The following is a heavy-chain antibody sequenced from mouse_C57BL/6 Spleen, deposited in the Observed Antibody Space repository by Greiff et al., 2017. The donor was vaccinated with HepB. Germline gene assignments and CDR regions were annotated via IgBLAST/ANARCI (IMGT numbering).Heavy chain of an antibody. CDR2: IHPNSGST. J-gene: IGHJ2*01. D-gene: IGHD2-4*01. Sequence: VQLQQSGAELVKPGASVKLSCKASGYTFTSYWMHWVKQRPGQGLEWIGMIHPNSGSTNYNEKFKSKATLTVDKSPSTAYMQLSSLTSEDSAVYYCARLVYYDYDGVDYWGQGTTLTVSS. CDR1: GYTFTSYW. V-gene: IGHV1-64*01. CDR3: ARLVYYDYDGVDY.